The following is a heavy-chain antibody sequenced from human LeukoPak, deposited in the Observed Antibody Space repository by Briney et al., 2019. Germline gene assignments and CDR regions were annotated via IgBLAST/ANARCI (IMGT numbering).Heavy chain of an antibody. CDR2: LYHTGIT. Sequence: SDTLSLTCNVSGGSVTSHYWNWIRRPPGKRLEWIGYLYHTGITKYNPSLKSRVSMSVDTSKNQFFLKVNSVTAADTAVYHCVRSVDYFDNTGPHMMFDYWGQGSLVTVSS. CDR3: VRSVDYFDNTGPHMMFDY. D-gene: IGHD3-22*01. CDR1: GGSVTSHY. J-gene: IGHJ4*02. V-gene: IGHV4-59*02.